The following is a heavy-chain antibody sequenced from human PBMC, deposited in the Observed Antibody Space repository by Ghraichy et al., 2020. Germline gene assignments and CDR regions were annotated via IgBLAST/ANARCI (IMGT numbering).Heavy chain of an antibody. CDR2: IYHSGST. CDR1: GGSISSGGYS. D-gene: IGHD4-23*01. CDR3: ASYGGNSVFDY. V-gene: IGHV4-30-2*01. J-gene: IGHJ4*02. Sequence: SETLSLTCAVSGGSISSGGYSWSWIRQPPGKGLEWIGYIYHSGSTYYNPSLKSRVTISVDRSKNQFSLKLSSVTAADTAVYYCASYGGNSVFDYWGQGTLVTVSS.